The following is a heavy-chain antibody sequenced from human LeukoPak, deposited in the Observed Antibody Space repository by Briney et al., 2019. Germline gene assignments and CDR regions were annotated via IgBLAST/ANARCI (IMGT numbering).Heavy chain of an antibody. J-gene: IGHJ4*02. D-gene: IGHD3-10*01. Sequence: GGSLRLSCAASGFTFSSYAMSWVRQAPGKGLEWVSAISGSGGSTYYADSVKGRFTISRDNSKNTLYLQMNSLRAEDTAVYYCAKDATKYYYGSGSYSNIDYWGQGTLVTVSS. V-gene: IGHV3-23*01. CDR3: AKDATKYYYGSGSYSNIDY. CDR2: ISGSGGST. CDR1: GFTFSSYA.